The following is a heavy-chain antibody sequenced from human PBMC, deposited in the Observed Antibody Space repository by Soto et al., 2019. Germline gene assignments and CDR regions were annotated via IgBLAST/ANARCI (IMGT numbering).Heavy chain of an antibody. V-gene: IGHV4-4*07. D-gene: IGHD2-2*01. CDR1: GGSISSYY. Sequence: QVQLQESGPGLVKPSETLSLTCTVSGGSISSYYWSWIRQPAGKGLEWIGRIYTSGSTNYNPSLKSRVTMSVDTSKNQFSLKLSSVTAADTAVYYCARDKLKGDCSSTSCYLLFDPWGQGTLVTVSS. J-gene: IGHJ5*02. CDR2: IYTSGST. CDR3: ARDKLKGDCSSTSCYLLFDP.